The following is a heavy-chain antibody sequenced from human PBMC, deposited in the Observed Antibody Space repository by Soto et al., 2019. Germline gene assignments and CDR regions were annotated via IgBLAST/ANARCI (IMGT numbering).Heavy chain of an antibody. Sequence: GGSLRLSCGASGFTFRNYVMSWVRQAPGKGLEWVSSISSTTNYIYYGDSMKGRFTISRDNAKNSLYLEMNSLRAEDTAVYYCARESEDLTSNFDYWGQGTLVTVSS. CDR1: GFTFRNYV. CDR2: ISSTTNYI. J-gene: IGHJ4*02. CDR3: ARESEDLTSNFDY. V-gene: IGHV3-21*06.